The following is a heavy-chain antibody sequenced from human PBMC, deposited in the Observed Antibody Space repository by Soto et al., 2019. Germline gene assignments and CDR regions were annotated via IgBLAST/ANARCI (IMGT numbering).Heavy chain of an antibody. CDR1: GGTIKTYT. Sequence: VQFVQSGAELKKPGSSVRVSCRASGGTIKTYTLSWVRQAPGQGLEWMGAFIPSFPAPNFAQRFKGRLTLTADESTNTGFMELSGQRPEDTALYFCATGEVVPSFPNWLDTWGQGTHVIVSS. V-gene: IGHV1-69*12. CDR2: FIPSFPAP. CDR3: ATGEVVPSFPNWLDT. D-gene: IGHD2-21*01. J-gene: IGHJ5*02.